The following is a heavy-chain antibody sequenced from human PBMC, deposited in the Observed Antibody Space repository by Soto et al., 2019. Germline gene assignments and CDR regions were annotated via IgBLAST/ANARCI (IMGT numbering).Heavy chain of an antibody. D-gene: IGHD6-13*01. Sequence: QVQLVQSGAEVKKPGSSVKVSCKASGGTLNSYTINWVRQAPGHGPEWLGRIIPFLGVANYAQTFQGSVPITANKSTATVYMNLTRLRSEDTAVYYCARSSVAAAGTLGHWGPGTLVTVPS. CDR2: IIPFLGVA. V-gene: IGHV1-69*02. J-gene: IGHJ4*02. CDR1: GGTLNSYT. CDR3: ARSSVAAAGTLGH.